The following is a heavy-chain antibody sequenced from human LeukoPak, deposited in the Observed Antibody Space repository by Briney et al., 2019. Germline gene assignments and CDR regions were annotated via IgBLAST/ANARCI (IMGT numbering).Heavy chain of an antibody. CDR1: GFTFSSYA. V-gene: IGHV3-30*04. J-gene: IGHJ4*02. CDR3: ATEGLIVGATYY. CDR2: ISYDGSNK. Sequence: TGGSLRLSCAASGFTFSSYAMHWVRQAPGKGLEWVAVISYDGSNKYYADSVKGRFTISRDNAKNSLYLQMNSLRAEDTAVYYCATEGLIVGATYYWGRGTLVTVSS. D-gene: IGHD1-26*01.